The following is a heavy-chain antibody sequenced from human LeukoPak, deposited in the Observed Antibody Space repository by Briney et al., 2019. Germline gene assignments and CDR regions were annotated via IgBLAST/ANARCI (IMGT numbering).Heavy chain of an antibody. Sequence: SETLSLTCTVSGGSISSYYWSWIRRPPGKGLEWIGYIYYSGSTNYNPSLKSRVTISVDTSKNQFSLKLSSVTAADTAVYYCAAYGGPLGGIFDYWGQGTLVTVSS. CDR3: AAYGGPLGGIFDY. D-gene: IGHD4-23*01. V-gene: IGHV4-59*01. J-gene: IGHJ4*02. CDR2: IYYSGST. CDR1: GGSISSYY.